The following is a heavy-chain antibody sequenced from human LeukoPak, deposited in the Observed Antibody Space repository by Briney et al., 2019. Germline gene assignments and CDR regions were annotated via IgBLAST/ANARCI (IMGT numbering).Heavy chain of an antibody. V-gene: IGHV3-30-3*01. CDR2: ISYDGTNK. CDR1: GFTFSNYA. D-gene: IGHD3-3*01. CDR3: ARGGDRGYDFWSGQKDY. Sequence: PGGSLRLSCAASGFTFSNYAIHWVRQAPGKGLEWVAVISYDGTNKYYADSVKGRFTISRDNSKNTLYLQMNSLRAEDTAEYYCARGGDRGYDFWSGQKDYWGQGTLVTVSS. J-gene: IGHJ4*02.